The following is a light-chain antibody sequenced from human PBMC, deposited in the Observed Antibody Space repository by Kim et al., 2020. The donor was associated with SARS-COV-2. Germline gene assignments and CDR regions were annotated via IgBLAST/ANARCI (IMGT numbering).Light chain of an antibody. J-gene: IGLJ3*02. CDR3: YSLADNNWV. Sequence: KKYARWFQHKPGQAPVLVIYKDSERPSGIPERFSGSSSGTTVTLTISGAQVEDEADYYCYSLADNNWVFGGGTKLTVL. V-gene: IGLV3-27*01. CDR2: KDS. CDR1: KKY.